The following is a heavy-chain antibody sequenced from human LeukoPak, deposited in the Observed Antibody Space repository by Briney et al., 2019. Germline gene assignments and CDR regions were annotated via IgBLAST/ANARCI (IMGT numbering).Heavy chain of an antibody. D-gene: IGHD2-2*02. J-gene: IGHJ3*02. CDR2: IYYSGSI. CDR1: GGSISSSSYY. V-gene: IGHV4-39*01. CDR3: ARPVYCSSTSCHNIDI. Sequence: SETLSLTCTVSGGSISSSSYYWGWIRQPPGKGLEWIGSIYYSGSIYYNPSLKSRVTISVDMSKNQFSLKLSSVTAADTAVYYCARPVYCSSTSCHNIDIWGQGTMVTVSS.